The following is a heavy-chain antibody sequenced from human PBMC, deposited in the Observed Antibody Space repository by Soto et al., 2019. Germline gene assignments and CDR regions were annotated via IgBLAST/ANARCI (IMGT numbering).Heavy chain of an antibody. CDR2: ISYDGSNK. J-gene: IGHJ4*02. CDR1: GFTFSSYA. Sequence: PGGSLRLSCAASGFTFSSYAMHWVRQAPGKGLEWVAVISYDGSNKYYADSVKGRFTISRDNSKNTLYLQMNSLRAEDTAVYYCARAVSTSWRAPFDYWGQGTLVTVSS. V-gene: IGHV3-30-3*01. CDR3: ARAVSTSWRAPFDY. D-gene: IGHD2-2*01.